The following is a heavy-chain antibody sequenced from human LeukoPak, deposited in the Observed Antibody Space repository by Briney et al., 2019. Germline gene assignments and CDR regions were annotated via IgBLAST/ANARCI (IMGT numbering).Heavy chain of an antibody. CDR3: GTSRTFDY. Sequence: GSLRLSCAASGFTFSSHWMHWVRQAPGKGLVWVSGISTDGSRPRYADSVNGRFTISRDNAKNTLYLQMNSLRAEDTAVYYCGTSRTFDYWGQGTLVTVSS. J-gene: IGHJ4*02. CDR2: ISTDGSRP. D-gene: IGHD1-7*01. V-gene: IGHV3-74*01. CDR1: GFTFSSHW.